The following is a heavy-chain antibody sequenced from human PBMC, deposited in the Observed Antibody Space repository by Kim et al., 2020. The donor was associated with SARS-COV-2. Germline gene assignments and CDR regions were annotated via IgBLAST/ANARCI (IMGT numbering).Heavy chain of an antibody. J-gene: IGHJ6*02. D-gene: IGHD2-2*01. CDR3: AREGSSSLSVDYFYGMYV. Sequence: SVKVSCKASGGTFNTYAISWVRQAPGQGLEWMGGIIPIFGTASYAQKFQGRVTITAHESTTTAYMELSSLRSEDTAVYYCAREGSSSLSVDYFYGMYVWGQGTTVTVSS. V-gene: IGHV1-69*13. CDR2: IIPIFGTA. CDR1: GGTFNTYA.